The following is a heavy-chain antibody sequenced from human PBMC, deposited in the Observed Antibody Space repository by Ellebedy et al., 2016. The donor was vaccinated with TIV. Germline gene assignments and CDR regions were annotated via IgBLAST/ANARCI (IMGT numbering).Heavy chain of an antibody. J-gene: IGHJ4*02. D-gene: IGHD7-27*01. CDR1: GFTFSSYW. CDR2: INSDGSSK. V-gene: IGHV3-74*01. CDR3: ARDHPLGIENFDY. Sequence: GESLKISCAASGFTFSSYWMHWVRQAPGKGLVWVSRINSDGSSKSYADSVKGRFTISRDNAKNTLSLQMNSLRAEDTAVYYCARDHPLGIENFDYWGQGTLVTVSS.